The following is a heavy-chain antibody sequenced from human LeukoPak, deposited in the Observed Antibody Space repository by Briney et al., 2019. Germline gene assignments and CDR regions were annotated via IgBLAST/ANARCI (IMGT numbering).Heavy chain of an antibody. J-gene: IGHJ4*02. CDR2: INHNGST. D-gene: IGHD2-15*01. V-gene: IGHV4-34*01. CDR1: GGSFSGYY. CDR3: ARTGSSATPYFDY. Sequence: PSETLSLTCAVYGGSFSGYYWSWIRQPPGKGLEWIGEINHNGSTNYNPSLKSRVTISVDTSKNQFSLKLSSVTAADTAVYYCARTGSSATPYFDYWGQGTLVTVSS.